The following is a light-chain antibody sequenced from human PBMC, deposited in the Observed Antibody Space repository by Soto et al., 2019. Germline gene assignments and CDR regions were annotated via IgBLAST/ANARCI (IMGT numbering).Light chain of an antibody. CDR1: QSVSSY. Sequence: EVVLTQSPATLSLSPGQRATLSCRASQSVSSYLAWYQHKPGQAPRLLIYDASNRATGIPARFSGSGSGTDFTLTISSLEPEDFTVYYCQQRSSWPRTFGRGTKVEIK. CDR3: QQRSSWPRT. CDR2: DAS. J-gene: IGKJ1*01. V-gene: IGKV3-11*01.